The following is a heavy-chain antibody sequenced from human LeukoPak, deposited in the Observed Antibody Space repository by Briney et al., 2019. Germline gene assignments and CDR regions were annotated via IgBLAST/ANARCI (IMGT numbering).Heavy chain of an antibody. CDR3: AKAHGALIDY. Sequence: GGSLRLSCAASGFTFSSYGMHWVRQAPGKGLEWVAVISYDGSNKYYADSVKGRFTISRDNSKNTLYLQMNSLRAEDTAVYYCAKAHGALIDYWGQGTLVTVSS. J-gene: IGHJ4*02. D-gene: IGHD3-10*01. V-gene: IGHV3-30*18. CDR2: ISYDGSNK. CDR1: GFTFSSYG.